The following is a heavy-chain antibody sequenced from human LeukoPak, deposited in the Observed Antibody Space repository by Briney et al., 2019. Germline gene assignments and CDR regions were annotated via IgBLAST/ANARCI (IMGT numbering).Heavy chain of an antibody. CDR3: ARQQLGYYDILTGYYGDPVLFDY. V-gene: IGHV4-59*08. CDR2: IYYSGST. CDR1: GGSISSYY. D-gene: IGHD3-9*01. Sequence: SETRSLTCTVSGGSISSYYWSWIRQPPGKGLEWIGYIYYSGSTNYNPSLKSRVTISVDTSKNQFSLKLSSVTAADTAVYYCARQQLGYYDILTGYYGDPVLFDYWGQGTLVTVSS. J-gene: IGHJ4*02.